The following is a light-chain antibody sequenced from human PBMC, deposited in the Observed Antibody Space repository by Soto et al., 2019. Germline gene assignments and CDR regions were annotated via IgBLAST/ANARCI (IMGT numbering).Light chain of an antibody. Sequence: AIQMTQSPSSLSASVGDRVTITCRASQAIRNDLGWYQQKPGKAPKLLVYAASSLQSGVPSRFSGSGSGTDFTLTISSLQPEDFATYYCLQDYNYPRTFGQGTKVEIK. CDR3: LQDYNYPRT. J-gene: IGKJ1*01. CDR1: QAIRND. CDR2: AAS. V-gene: IGKV1-6*01.